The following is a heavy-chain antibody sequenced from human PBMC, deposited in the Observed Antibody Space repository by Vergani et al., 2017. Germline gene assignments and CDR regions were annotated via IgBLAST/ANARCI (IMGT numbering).Heavy chain of an antibody. CDR2: IYYSVST. D-gene: IGHD6-19*01. V-gene: IGHV4-39*01. Sequence: QLQLQESGPGLLKPSATLSLTCSVSGASTRSSNYYWGWIRQPPGKGLGWIASIYYSVSTYYNPSLKSRVTISVDPSKNPFSLNPSSLTAPDTAVYFCARHSTVEWLVKVGWIDLWGQGILVTVSS. CDR3: ARHSTVEWLVKVGWIDL. J-gene: IGHJ5*02. CDR1: GASTRSSNYY.